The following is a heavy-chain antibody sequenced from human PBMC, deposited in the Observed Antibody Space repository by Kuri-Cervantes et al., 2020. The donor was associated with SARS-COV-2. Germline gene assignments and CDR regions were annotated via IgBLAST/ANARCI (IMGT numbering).Heavy chain of an antibody. D-gene: IGHD2-2*02. CDR2: INPSGNA. Sequence: SETLSLTCAVFGGSFSDYSWRWIRQPPEKGLEWIGDINPSGNANYNPSFKSRVTISVDTSKNQFSLRLSSVIAADTAVYYCARGREGVEPATVLGLGFYYYYFMDVWGRGTTVTVSS. V-gene: IGHV4-34*01. CDR1: GGSFSDYS. J-gene: IGHJ6*03. CDR3: ARGREGVEPATVLGLGFYYYYFMDV.